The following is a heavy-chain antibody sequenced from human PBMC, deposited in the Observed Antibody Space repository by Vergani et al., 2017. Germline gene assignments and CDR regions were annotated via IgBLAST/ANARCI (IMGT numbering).Heavy chain of an antibody. CDR2: INPSGGHT. V-gene: IGHV1-46*03. CDR1: GYTFSNYY. Sequence: QVQVVQSGAEVKKSGASVKVSCKTSGYTFSNYYMHWVRQAPGQGLEWMGMINPSGGHTNYAQKFQGRVTMTRDTSTSTVYMELSSLRYEDTAIYYCARGDYGILTGYRYWGQGTLVTVSA. J-gene: IGHJ4*02. D-gene: IGHD3-9*01. CDR3: ARGDYGILTGYRY.